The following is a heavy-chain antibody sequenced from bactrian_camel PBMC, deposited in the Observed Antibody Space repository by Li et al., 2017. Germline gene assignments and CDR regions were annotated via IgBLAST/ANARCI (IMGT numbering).Heavy chain of an antibody. V-gene: IGHV3S1*01. J-gene: IGHJ4*01. Sequence: QVQLVESGGGSVQAGGSLTVSCVASGATHMSSFCMAWFHKTPGNEREEVAGISAAGVLKYYPDSVKGRFTIARDNRKNTLYLHMNMLKSEDTAMYYCVRGREHDFDYPKEAQGTQVTVS. CDR2: ISAAGVLK. CDR1: GATHMSSFC. D-gene: IGHD3*01.